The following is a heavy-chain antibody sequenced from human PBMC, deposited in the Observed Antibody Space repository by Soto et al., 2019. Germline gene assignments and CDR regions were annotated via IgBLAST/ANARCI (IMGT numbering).Heavy chain of an antibody. CDR2: ISYDGSNK. Sequence: QVQLVESGGGVVQPGRSLRLSCAASGFTFSSYGMHWVRQAPGKGLEWVAVISYDGSNKYYVDSVKGRFTISRDNAKNSLYLQMNSLRAEDTAVYYCARDGYCSSTSCRTIWYFDLWGRGTLVTVSS. D-gene: IGHD2-2*03. V-gene: IGHV3-30*03. CDR3: ARDGYCSSTSCRTIWYFDL. J-gene: IGHJ2*01. CDR1: GFTFSSYG.